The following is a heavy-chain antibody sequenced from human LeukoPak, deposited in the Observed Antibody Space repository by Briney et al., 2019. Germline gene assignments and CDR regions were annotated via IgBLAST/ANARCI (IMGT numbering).Heavy chain of an antibody. CDR1: GGSIRSYF. J-gene: IGHJ4*02. Sequence: SETLSLTCTVSGGSIRSYFWGWVRQPAGKGLEWIGRIYTTGATFYNPSLKTRLTMSIDTSKNQFSLRLTSVVAADTAVYYCARQGYTASYYFLDYWSQGTLVAVSS. CDR3: ARQGYTASYYFLDY. CDR2: IYTTGAT. D-gene: IGHD1-26*01. V-gene: IGHV4-4*07.